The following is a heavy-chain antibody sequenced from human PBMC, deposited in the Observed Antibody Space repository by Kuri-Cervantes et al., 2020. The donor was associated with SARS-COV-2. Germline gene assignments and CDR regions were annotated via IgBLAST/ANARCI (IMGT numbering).Heavy chain of an antibody. V-gene: IGHV3-21*01. D-gene: IGHD5-24*01. CDR3: ARGSLWRGGYNSHYYYGMDV. CDR1: RFTFSSYS. Sequence: LSLTCAASRFTFSSYSMHWVRQAPGKGLEWVSSISSSSSYIYYADSVKGRFTISRDNAKNSLYLQMNSLRAEDTAVYYCARGSLWRGGYNSHYYYGMDVWGQGTTVTVSS. CDR2: ISSSSSYI. J-gene: IGHJ6*02.